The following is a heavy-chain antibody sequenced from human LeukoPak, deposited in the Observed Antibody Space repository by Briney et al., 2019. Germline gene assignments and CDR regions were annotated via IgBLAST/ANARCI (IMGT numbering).Heavy chain of an antibody. D-gene: IGHD3-9*01. J-gene: IGHJ4*02. CDR2: IIPIFGTA. CDR1: GGTFSSYA. CDR3: ARERQYYDILTGYYGRHDGYFDY. V-gene: IGHV1-69*13. Sequence: SVKVSCKASGGTFSSYAISWARQAPGQGLEWMGGIIPIFGTANYAQKFQGRVTITADESTSTAYMELSSLRSEDTAVYYCARERQYYDILTGYYGRHDGYFDYWGQGTLVTVSS.